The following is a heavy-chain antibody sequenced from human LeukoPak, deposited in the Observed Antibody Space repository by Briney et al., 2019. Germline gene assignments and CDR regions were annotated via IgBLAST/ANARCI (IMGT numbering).Heavy chain of an antibody. CDR3: ARAKPKNMVRGLIMRRESRYYFDY. Sequence: GGSLRLSCAASGFTLSSNYMSWVRQAPGKGLEWVSVIYSGGSTYYADSVKGRFTISRDNSKSTLYTQMNSLRAEDTAVYYCARAKPKNMVRGLIMRRESRYYFDYWGQGTLVTVPS. CDR2: IYSGGST. D-gene: IGHD3-10*01. J-gene: IGHJ4*02. CDR1: GFTLSSNY. V-gene: IGHV3-53*01.